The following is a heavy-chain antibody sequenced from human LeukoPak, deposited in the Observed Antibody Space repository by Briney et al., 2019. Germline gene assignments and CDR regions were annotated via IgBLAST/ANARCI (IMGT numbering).Heavy chain of an antibody. CDR3: AGGYGSGVMSPYALDV. CDR2: IVPRFAAA. V-gene: IGHV1-69*06. D-gene: IGHD3-10*01. J-gene: IGHJ6*04. Sequence: SVKVSCKASGVTFSDFPITWVRQAPGQGPEWMGGIVPRFAAADYAQQFQGRVTITADMYTTTAYMELSSLTSDDTAIYYCAGGYGSGVMSPYALDVWGTGTTVVVSS. CDR1: GVTFSDFP.